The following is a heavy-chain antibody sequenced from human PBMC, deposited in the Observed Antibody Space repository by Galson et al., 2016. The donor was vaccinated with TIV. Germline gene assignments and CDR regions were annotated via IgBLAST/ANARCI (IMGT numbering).Heavy chain of an antibody. J-gene: IGHJ3*01. Sequence: SLRLSCATSGFTLPNYGMTWVRQAPGKGLEWVAVIWYDETNTHYADSVKGRFTISKDNSENTLNLQMNTLRAEDTAVYYCARTGANTLYSGGYGDDDGFDFWGQGTMVTVSS. CDR2: IWYDETNT. V-gene: IGHV3-33*01. D-gene: IGHD1-26*01. CDR3: ARTGANTLYSGGYGDDDGFDF. CDR1: GFTLPNYG.